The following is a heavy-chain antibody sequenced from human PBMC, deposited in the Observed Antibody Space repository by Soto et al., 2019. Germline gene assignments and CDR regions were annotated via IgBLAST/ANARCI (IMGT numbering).Heavy chain of an antibody. CDR2: IYYSGST. CDR3: ARDKILTGYNWFDP. V-gene: IGHV4-61*01. D-gene: IGHD3-9*01. J-gene: IGHJ5*02. Sequence: SETLSLTCTVSGGSVSSGSYYWSWIRQPPGKGLAWIGYIYYSGSTNYNPSIKRRVTISVDTSKNQFSLKLSSVTAADTAVYSCARDKILTGYNWFDPWGQGTLVTVSS. CDR1: GGSVSSGSYY.